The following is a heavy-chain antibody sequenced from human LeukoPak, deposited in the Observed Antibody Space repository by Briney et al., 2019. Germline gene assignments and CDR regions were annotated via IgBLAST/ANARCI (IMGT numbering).Heavy chain of an antibody. D-gene: IGHD1-26*01. CDR2: TNPNSGGS. CDR3: ARANPVSEVYSGAFLDY. J-gene: IGHJ4*01. CDR1: GYTFTDYY. V-gene: IGHV1-2*02. Sequence: GASVKVSCKASGYTFTDYYIHWVRQAPGQGLEWMGWTNPNSGGSNYHQNFQDRVTVTRDRSISIAYMELKGLRSGDTAVYYCARANPVSEVYSGAFLDYWGQGTLVTASS.